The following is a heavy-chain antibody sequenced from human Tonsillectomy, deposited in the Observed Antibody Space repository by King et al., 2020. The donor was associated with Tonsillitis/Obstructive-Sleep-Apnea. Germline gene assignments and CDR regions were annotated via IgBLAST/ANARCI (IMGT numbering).Heavy chain of an antibody. CDR1: GYSFTSYW. Sequence: QLVQSGAEVKKPGESLKISCKGSGYSFTSYWICLVRQMPGKGLESLGIIYSADPDTRYSPSFQGQVTNSTDKALSHAYLQWSSLKASDTAMYYCARLSELRYFDWLGEYYFDYWGQGTLVTVSS. CDR3: ARLSELRYFDWLGEYYFDY. D-gene: IGHD3-9*01. V-gene: IGHV5-51*01. J-gene: IGHJ4*02. CDR2: IYSADPDT.